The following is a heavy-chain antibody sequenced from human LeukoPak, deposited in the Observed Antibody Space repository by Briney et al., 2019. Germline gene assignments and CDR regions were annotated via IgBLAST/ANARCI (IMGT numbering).Heavy chain of an antibody. CDR1: GGSISSSNW. V-gene: IGHV4-4*02. D-gene: IGHD4-17*01. J-gene: IGHJ4*02. Sequence: PSGTLSLTCAVSGGSISSSNWWSWVRQPPGKGLEWIGEIYHSGSTNYNPSLKSRVTISVDKSKNQFSLKLSSVPAADTAVYYCARGVDYGDEYFDYWGQGTLVTVSS. CDR2: IYHSGST. CDR3: ARGVDYGDEYFDY.